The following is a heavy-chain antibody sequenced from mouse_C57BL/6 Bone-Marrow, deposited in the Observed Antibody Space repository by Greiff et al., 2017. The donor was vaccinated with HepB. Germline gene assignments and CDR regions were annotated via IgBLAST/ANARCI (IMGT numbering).Heavy chain of an antibody. Sequence: LVESGAELVRPGTSVKVSCKASGYAFTNYLIEWVKQRPGQGLEWIGVINPGSGGTNYNEKFKGKATLTADKSSSTAYMQLSSLTSEDSAVYFCARWDYSNYGWYFDVWGTGTTVTVSS. J-gene: IGHJ1*03. CDR3: ARWDYSNYGWYFDV. V-gene: IGHV1-54*01. D-gene: IGHD2-5*01. CDR2: INPGSGGT. CDR1: GYAFTNYL.